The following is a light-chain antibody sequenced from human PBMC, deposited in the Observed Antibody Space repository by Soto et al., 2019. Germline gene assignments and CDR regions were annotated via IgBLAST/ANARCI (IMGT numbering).Light chain of an antibody. V-gene: IGKV3-15*01. CDR3: QQYGSSGT. CDR1: QGIGDT. CDR2: DTS. J-gene: IGKJ1*01. Sequence: EVGMSQSPSTLSVSPGEGATLSCRASQGIGDTLAWYQHKPGQTPRLLIYDTSTRATGVPTRFSGSRSGTDSTLTISRLEPEDFAVYYCQQYGSSGTFGQGTKVDIK.